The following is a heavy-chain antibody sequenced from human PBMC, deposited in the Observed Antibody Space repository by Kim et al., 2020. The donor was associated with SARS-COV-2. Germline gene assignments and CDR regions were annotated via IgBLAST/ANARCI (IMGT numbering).Heavy chain of an antibody. J-gene: IGHJ4*02. CDR2: ISYDGSNK. D-gene: IGHD3-3*01. Sequence: GGSLRLSCAASGFTFSSYGMHWVRQAPGKGLEWVAVISYDGSNKYYADSVKGRFTISRDNSKNTLYLQMNSLRAEDTAVYYCVRIFGVVIDGGAFDYWGQGTLVTVSS. CDR1: GFTFSSYG. CDR3: VRIFGVVIDGGAFDY. V-gene: IGHV3-30*03.